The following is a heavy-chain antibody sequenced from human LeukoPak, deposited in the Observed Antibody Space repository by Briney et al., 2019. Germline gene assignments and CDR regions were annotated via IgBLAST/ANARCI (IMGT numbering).Heavy chain of an antibody. D-gene: IGHD2-2*02. CDR1: GGSISRGYYS. V-gene: IGHV4-61*02. J-gene: IGHJ4*02. CDR2: RYTSGST. CDR3: TRSRERYCTSGSCYIDLQAR. Sequence: PSETLSLTCTVSGGSISRGYYSWTWIRQPAGKGLEWIGRRYTSGSTEYTPSLNSRVTISVDTSKNQFSLKLSSVTAADTAVYYCTRSRERYCTSGSCYIDLQARWGQGTLVTVSS.